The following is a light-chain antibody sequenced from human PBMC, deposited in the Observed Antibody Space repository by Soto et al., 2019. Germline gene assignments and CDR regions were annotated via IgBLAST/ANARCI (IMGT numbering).Light chain of an antibody. CDR1: QSISTW. CDR2: KAS. J-gene: IGKJ4*01. V-gene: IGKV1-5*03. CDR3: QQYNSFPLT. Sequence: DIQMTQSPSTLSASVGDRVTITCRASQSISTWLAWYQQKPGKAPKLLIYKASSLDSGVPSSFSGSGSGTEFTLTISSLQPDDLATYYCQQYNSFPLTFGGGTKVEIK.